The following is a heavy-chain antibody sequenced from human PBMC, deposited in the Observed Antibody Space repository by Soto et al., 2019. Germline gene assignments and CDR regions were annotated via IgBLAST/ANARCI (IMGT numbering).Heavy chain of an antibody. CDR1: GYTFTGYY. CDR3: ERVHTYYYHSGSFDG. D-gene: IGHD3-22*01. V-gene: IGHV1-2*02. CDR2: INPNSGDT. Sequence: ASVKDSFKASGYTFTGYYMHWVRQAPGQGLEWMGWINPNSGDTNYAQKFQGRVTMTRDTSISTAYMDLSRLRSDDTAVYYCERVHTYYYHSGSFDGWGQGMLVTVSS. J-gene: IGHJ4*02.